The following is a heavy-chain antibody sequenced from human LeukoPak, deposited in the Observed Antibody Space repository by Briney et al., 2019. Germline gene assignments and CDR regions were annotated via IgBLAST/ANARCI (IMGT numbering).Heavy chain of an antibody. V-gene: IGHV3-7*04. Sequence: GGSLRLSCAASGFTFCSYEMNWVRQAPGRGLEWVANIHPEGNEKYHVESVKGRFTISRDNTKNLLFLQMNGLRVEDTAVYYCARGDAFSGDHWGQGTLVTVSS. J-gene: IGHJ4*02. CDR2: IHPEGNEK. CDR1: GFTFCSYE. CDR3: ARGDAFSGDH.